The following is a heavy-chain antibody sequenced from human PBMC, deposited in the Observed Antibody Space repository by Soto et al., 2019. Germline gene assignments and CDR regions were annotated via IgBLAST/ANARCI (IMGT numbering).Heavy chain of an antibody. CDR2: IRALTAAT. Sequence: SGGSLRLSCAASGFTFSRYSMTWVRQAPGKGLEWVSTIRALTAATYYADSVKGRFTISRDNSINTLFLHMNSLRAEDTATYFCAKGGYTSPSDYWGLGTLVTVSS. D-gene: IGHD5-12*01. V-gene: IGHV3-23*01. J-gene: IGHJ4*02. CDR3: AKGGYTSPSDY. CDR1: GFTFSRYS.